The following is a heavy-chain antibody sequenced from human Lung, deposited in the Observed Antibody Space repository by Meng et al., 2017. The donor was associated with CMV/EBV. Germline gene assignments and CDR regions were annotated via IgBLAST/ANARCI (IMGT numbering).Heavy chain of an antibody. V-gene: IGHV3-23*03. D-gene: IGHD3-3*01. Sequence: SCVASGFTFSDYAMTWVRQAPGKGLEWVSTIYSGDISTFYADSVKGRFTISRDSSKNTLYLQMNSLRAEDTALYYCAKGGEWLALDYLGQGTLVTVSS. CDR1: GFTFSDYA. J-gene: IGHJ4*02. CDR2: IYSGDIST. CDR3: AKGGEWLALDY.